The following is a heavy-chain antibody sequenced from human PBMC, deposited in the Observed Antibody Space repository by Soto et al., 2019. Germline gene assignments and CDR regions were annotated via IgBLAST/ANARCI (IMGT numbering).Heavy chain of an antibody. CDR1: GFNFSASA. Sequence: QVQLVESGGGVVQPGRSLRLSCVASGFNFSASAMHWVRQAPGKGLEWVAVISNDGSYTSYTDSVKGRFTISKDNSKKTLYVQMNSLRAEDTAVYYCARDLFAMPDHWGQGILVHVSS. V-gene: IGHV3-33*05. CDR3: ARDLFAMPDH. D-gene: IGHD2-2*01. CDR2: ISNDGSYT. J-gene: IGHJ4*02.